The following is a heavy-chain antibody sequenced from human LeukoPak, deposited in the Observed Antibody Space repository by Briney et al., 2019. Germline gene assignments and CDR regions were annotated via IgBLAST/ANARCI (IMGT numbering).Heavy chain of an antibody. J-gene: IGHJ6*02. D-gene: IGHD3-10*01. V-gene: IGHV4-59*01. Sequence: SETLSPTCTVSGGSISSYYWSWIRQPPGKGLEWIGYIYYSVSTNYNPSLKSRVTISVDTSKNQFSLKLSSVTAADTAVYYCARDRRYYGSGSYVYYYGMDVWGQGTTVTVSS. CDR1: GGSISSYY. CDR2: IYYSVST. CDR3: ARDRRYYGSGSYVYYYGMDV.